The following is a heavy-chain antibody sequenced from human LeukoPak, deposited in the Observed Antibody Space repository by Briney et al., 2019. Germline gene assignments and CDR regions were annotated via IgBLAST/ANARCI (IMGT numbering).Heavy chain of an antibody. CDR3: AEDLAGYSYGYAFDY. CDR1: GFTSSSYG. J-gene: IGHJ4*02. V-gene: IGHV3-30*02. Sequence: GGSLRLSCAASGFTSSSYGMHWVRQAPGKGLEWVAFIRYDGSNKYYADSVKGRFTISRDNSKNTLYLQMNSLRAEDTAVYYCAEDLAGYSYGYAFDYWGQGTLVTVSS. CDR2: IRYDGSNK. D-gene: IGHD5-18*01.